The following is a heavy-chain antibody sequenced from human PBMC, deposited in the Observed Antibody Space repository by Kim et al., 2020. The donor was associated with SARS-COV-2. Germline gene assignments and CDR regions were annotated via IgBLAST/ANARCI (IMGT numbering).Heavy chain of an antibody. J-gene: IGHJ4*02. Sequence: GGSLRLSCAASGFTFSSYAMSWVRQAPGKGLECFSGISGSGGITYYADSVKGRFTISRDNSKNTLYLQMNSLRVEDTAVYYCAKERGYNYGSFDYWGQGTLVRVSS. V-gene: IGHV3-23*01. CDR1: GFTFSSYA. D-gene: IGHD5-18*01. CDR3: AKERGYNYGSFDY. CDR2: ISGSGGIT.